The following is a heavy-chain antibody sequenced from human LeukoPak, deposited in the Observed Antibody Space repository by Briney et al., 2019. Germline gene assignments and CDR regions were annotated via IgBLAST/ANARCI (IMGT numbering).Heavy chain of an antibody. D-gene: IGHD6-6*01. V-gene: IGHV5-51*01. CDR2: IYPGDSDT. CDR1: GYSFTNYR. J-gene: IGHJ4*02. Sequence: GESLKISCKGSGYSFTNYRIGWVRQMPGKGLEWMGIIYPGDSDTRNSPSFQGQVTISADKSISTAYLQWSSLKASDTAMYYCARRSSSQGAFDYWGQGTLVTVSS. CDR3: ARRSSSQGAFDY.